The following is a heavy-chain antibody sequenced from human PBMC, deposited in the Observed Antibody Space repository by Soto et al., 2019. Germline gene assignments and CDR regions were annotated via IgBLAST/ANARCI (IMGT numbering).Heavy chain of an antibody. CDR2: IWYDGSNK. D-gene: IGHD6-13*01. Sequence: QVQLVESGGGVVQPGRSLRLSCAASGFTFSSYGMHWVRQAPGKGLEWVAVIWYDGSNKYYADSVKGRFTISRDNSKNTLYLQMNSLRAEDTAVYYCARSSLYSSSWQTYYYYGMDVW. J-gene: IGHJ6*01. V-gene: IGHV3-33*01. CDR1: GFTFSSYG. CDR3: ARSSLYSSSWQTYYYYGMDV.